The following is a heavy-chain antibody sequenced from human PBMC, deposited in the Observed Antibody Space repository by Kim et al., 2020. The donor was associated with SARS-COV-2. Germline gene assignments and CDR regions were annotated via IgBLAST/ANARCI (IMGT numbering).Heavy chain of an antibody. Sequence: PSLKSRVTISVDTSKNQVSLKMTSVTAADTAVYYCARHGNPAYTDSWYDYWGQGTLVTVSS. D-gene: IGHD6-13*01. V-gene: IGHV4-59*08. CDR3: ARHGNPAYTDSWYDY. J-gene: IGHJ4*02.